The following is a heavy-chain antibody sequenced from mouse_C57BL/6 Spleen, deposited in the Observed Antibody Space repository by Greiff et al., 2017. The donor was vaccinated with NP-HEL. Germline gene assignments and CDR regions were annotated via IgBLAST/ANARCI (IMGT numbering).Heavy chain of an antibody. D-gene: IGHD1-1*01. J-gene: IGHJ1*03. CDR3: ARDEIGYGSSYGYFDV. CDR1: GFTFSSYA. CDR2: ISDGGSYT. Sequence: EVQRVESGGGLVKPGGSLKLSCAASGFTFSSYAMSWVRQTPEKRLEWVATISDGGSYTYYPDNVKGRFTISRDNAKNNLYLQMSHLKSEDTAMYYCARDEIGYGSSYGYFDVWGTGTTVTVSS. V-gene: IGHV5-4*01.